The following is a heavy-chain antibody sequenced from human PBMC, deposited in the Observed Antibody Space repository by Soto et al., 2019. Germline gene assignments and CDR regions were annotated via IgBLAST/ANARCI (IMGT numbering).Heavy chain of an antibody. CDR1: GFTFSTFA. CDR2: ITGGSGFT. CDR3: AKSGPTNYFDF. Sequence: GGSLRLSCAASGFTFSTFAMNWVRQAPGKGLEWVSGITGGSGFTFYADSVKGRSTISRGDSENTLFLQMSSLRAEDTAKYYCAKSGPTNYFDFWGQGTLVTVSS. J-gene: IGHJ4*02. V-gene: IGHV3-23*01. D-gene: IGHD1-26*01.